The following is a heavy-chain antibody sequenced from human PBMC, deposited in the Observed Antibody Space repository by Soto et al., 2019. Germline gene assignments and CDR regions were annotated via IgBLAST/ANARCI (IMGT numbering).Heavy chain of an antibody. Sequence: EVQLVESGGGLVQPGGSLRLSCAASGFTFSSYSMNWVRQAPGKGLEWVSYISSSSSTIYYADSVKGRFTISRDNAKNSLYLQMNSLRDADTAVYYCARDKGPTEDYGDYAPNWYFDLWGRGTLVTVSS. D-gene: IGHD4-17*01. CDR3: ARDKGPTEDYGDYAPNWYFDL. J-gene: IGHJ2*01. CDR2: ISSSSSTI. V-gene: IGHV3-48*02. CDR1: GFTFSSYS.